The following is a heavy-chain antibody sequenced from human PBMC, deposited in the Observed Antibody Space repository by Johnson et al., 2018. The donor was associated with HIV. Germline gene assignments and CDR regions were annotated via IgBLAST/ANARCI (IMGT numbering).Heavy chain of an antibody. CDR3: VRDTEREAFDI. CDR2: IYSPGSST. CDR1: VFTVSSTE. Sequence: EVQPVESGGGLVQPGGSLRLSCAASVFTVSSTEMSWVRQAPGKGLVWVSRIYSPGSSTTYAVSVKGRFTISRDNPKNTLYLQMNSLRAEDTAVYYCVRDTEREAFDIWGQGTMVTVSS. J-gene: IGHJ3*02. D-gene: IGHD2-8*02. V-gene: IGHV3-74*02.